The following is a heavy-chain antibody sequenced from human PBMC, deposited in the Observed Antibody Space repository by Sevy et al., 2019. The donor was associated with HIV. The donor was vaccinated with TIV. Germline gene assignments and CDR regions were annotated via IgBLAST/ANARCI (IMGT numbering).Heavy chain of an antibody. CDR1: GGSISPYY. V-gene: IGHV4-59*01. Sequence: SETLSLTCTVSGGSISPYYWNWIRQPPGKGLEWIGYMYYSGSTKYNHSFKSRVTISIDTSKKQFSVKLTSVTAADKAVYYCARGGGLTDYGLDVWGQGTTVTVSS. CDR3: ARGGGLTDYGLDV. D-gene: IGHD3-16*01. CDR2: MYYSGST. J-gene: IGHJ6*02.